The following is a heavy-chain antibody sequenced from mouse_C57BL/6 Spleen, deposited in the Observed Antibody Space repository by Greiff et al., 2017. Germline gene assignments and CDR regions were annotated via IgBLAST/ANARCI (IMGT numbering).Heavy chain of an antibody. Sequence: VQLQQSGPELVKPGASVKISCKASGYSFTDYNMNWVKQSNGKSLEWIGVINPNYGTTSYNQQFKGKATLTVDQPSSTAYMQLNSLTSEDSAVYYCASYYYYGSSPHWYFDVWGTGTTVTVSS. D-gene: IGHD1-1*01. CDR1: GYSFTDYN. J-gene: IGHJ1*03. CDR3: ASYYYYGSSPHWYFDV. CDR2: INPNYGTT. V-gene: IGHV1-39*01.